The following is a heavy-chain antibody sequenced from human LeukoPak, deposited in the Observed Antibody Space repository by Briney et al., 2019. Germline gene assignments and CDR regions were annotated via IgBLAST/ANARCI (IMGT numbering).Heavy chain of an antibody. V-gene: IGHV1-69*06. D-gene: IGHD1-7*01. J-gene: IGHJ5*02. CDR1: GYIFTSYG. Sequence: ASVRVSCKASGYIFTSYGISWVRQAPGQGLEWMGGIIPMFGTTDYAPRFQGRVTITADKFTSTAYMELTSLRSEDTAVYYCARALAVVKNYFDPWGQGTLVTVSS. CDR3: ARALAVVKNYFDP. CDR2: IIPMFGTT.